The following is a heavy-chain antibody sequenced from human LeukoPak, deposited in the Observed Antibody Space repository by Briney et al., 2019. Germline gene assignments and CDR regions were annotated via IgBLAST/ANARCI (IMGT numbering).Heavy chain of an antibody. Sequence: ASVKVSCKASGYTFTSYDINWVRQATGQGLEWMGRMNPNSGNTGYAQKFQGRVTMTRNTSISTAYMELSSLRSEDTAVYYCARAGFYDSSDAFDIWGQGTMVTVSS. CDR3: ARAGFYDSSDAFDI. V-gene: IGHV1-8*01. CDR1: GYTFTSYD. J-gene: IGHJ3*02. CDR2: MNPNSGNT. D-gene: IGHD5/OR15-5a*01.